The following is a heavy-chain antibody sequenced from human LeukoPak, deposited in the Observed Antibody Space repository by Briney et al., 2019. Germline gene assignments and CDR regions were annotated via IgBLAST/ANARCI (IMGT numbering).Heavy chain of an antibody. CDR3: AKEHGRFLED. D-gene: IGHD3-3*01. CDR1: GFTFSSYS. V-gene: IGHV3-21*04. J-gene: IGHJ4*02. CDR2: ISSSSSYI. Sequence: GGSLRLSCAASGFTFSSYSMNWVRQAPGKGLEWVSSISSSSSYIYYADSVKGRFTTSRDNAKNTLYLQMNSLRAEDTAVYYCAKEHGRFLEDWGQGTLVTVSS.